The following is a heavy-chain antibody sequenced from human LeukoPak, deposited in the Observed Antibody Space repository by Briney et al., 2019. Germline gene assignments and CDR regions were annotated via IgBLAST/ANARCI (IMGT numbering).Heavy chain of an antibody. V-gene: IGHV3-15*01. CDR3: ARSAYCGGDCYPFDY. D-gene: IGHD2-21*02. Sequence: MAGGSLRLSCAASGFTFSNAWMSWVRQAPGKGLEWVGRIKSKTDGGTTDYAAPVKGRFTISRDDSKNSLYLQMNSLRAEDMAVYYCARSAYCGGDCYPFDYWGQGTLVTVSS. J-gene: IGHJ4*02. CDR2: IKSKTDGGTT. CDR1: GFTFSNAW.